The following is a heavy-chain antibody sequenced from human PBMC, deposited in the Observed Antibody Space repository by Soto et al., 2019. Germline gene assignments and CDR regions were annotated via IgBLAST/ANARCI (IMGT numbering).Heavy chain of an antibody. J-gene: IGHJ4*02. CDR2: IYYSGST. V-gene: IGHV4-30-4*01. CDR3: ARYSGYYYFDY. Sequence: PSETLSLTCTVSGGSVSSGGYYWSWIRQPPGKGLEWIGYIYYSGSTYYNPSLKSRVTISVDTSKNQFSLKLSSVTAADTAVYYCARYSGYYYFDYWGQGTLVTVSS. D-gene: IGHD3-22*01. CDR1: GGSVSSGGYY.